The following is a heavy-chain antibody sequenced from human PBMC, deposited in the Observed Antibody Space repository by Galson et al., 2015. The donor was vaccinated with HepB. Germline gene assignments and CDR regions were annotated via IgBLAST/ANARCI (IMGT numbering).Heavy chain of an antibody. D-gene: IGHD1-14*01. CDR3: ARDPGFSKVARAFDV. Sequence: SLRLSCAASGFLFSDYYMAWVRQAPGKGLEWLSYISAGGYIIYYTDSVNGRFPISRENAQNFHSLQMNSLRVEDTAMYYCARDPGFSKVARAFDVWGQGTRVIVSS. J-gene: IGHJ3*01. CDR2: ISAGGYII. V-gene: IGHV3-11*01. CDR1: GFLFSDYY.